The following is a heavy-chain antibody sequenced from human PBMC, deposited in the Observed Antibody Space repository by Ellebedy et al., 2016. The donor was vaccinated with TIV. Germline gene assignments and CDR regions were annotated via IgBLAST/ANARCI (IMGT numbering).Heavy chain of an antibody. D-gene: IGHD3-10*01. J-gene: IGHJ5*02. V-gene: IGHV4-39*01. CDR1: GGSITRSSYY. Sequence: LETLSLTCTVSGGSITRSSYYWGWIRQPPGKGLEWIGSIYYSGSTDYNPSLKSRVTISADTSKNQFSLRLSSVTAADTAVYYCARWFGELLYVRWFDPWGQGTLVTVSS. CDR2: IYYSGST. CDR3: ARWFGELLYVRWFDP.